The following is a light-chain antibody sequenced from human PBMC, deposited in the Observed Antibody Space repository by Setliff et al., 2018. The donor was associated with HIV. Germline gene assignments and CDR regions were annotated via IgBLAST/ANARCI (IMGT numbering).Light chain of an antibody. V-gene: IGLV2-14*03. Sequence: QSVLTQPASVSGSPGQSITLSCTGTSSDVGSYNFVSWYQQHPGRAPKLRIYDVTKRPSGVSDRFSGSKSGNTASLTISGLQTEDEADYYCCSYTSSLTYVFGTGTKVTVL. CDR2: DVT. J-gene: IGLJ1*01. CDR1: SSDVGSYNF. CDR3: CSYTSSLTYV.